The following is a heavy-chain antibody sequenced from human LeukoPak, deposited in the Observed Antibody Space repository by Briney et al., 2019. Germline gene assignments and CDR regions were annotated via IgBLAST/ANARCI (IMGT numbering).Heavy chain of an antibody. CDR1: GDSFCSYH. Sequence: SETLSLTCTISGDSFCSYHWNWIPQSAGKGLEWIGRIYASGPTHYDPSFNSRVTMSVDTSKNQFSLKLTYVTAADTALYYCARGDSGGATRFDYWGQGILVTVSS. V-gene: IGHV4-4*07. D-gene: IGHD6-6*01. CDR2: IYASGPT. J-gene: IGHJ4*02. CDR3: ARGDSGGATRFDY.